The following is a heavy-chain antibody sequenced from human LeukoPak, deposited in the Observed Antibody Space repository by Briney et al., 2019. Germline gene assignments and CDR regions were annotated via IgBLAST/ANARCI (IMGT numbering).Heavy chain of an antibody. D-gene: IGHD3-10*01. J-gene: IGHJ4*02. CDR3: TGNYYGSGSYADFDY. V-gene: IGHV3-15*01. CDR1: GFTFSNAW. Sequence: PGGSLRLSCAASGFTFSNAWMSWVRQPPGKGLEWVGRIKSKTDGGTTDYAAPVKGRFTISRDDSKNTAYLQMDSLKTEDTAVYYCTGNYYGSGSYADFDYWGQGTLVTVSS. CDR2: IKSKTDGGTT.